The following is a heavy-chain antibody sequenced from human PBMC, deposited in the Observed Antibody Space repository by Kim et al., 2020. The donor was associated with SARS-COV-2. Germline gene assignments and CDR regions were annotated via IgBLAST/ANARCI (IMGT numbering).Heavy chain of an antibody. J-gene: IGHJ4*02. CDR3: ARAAASTALLLD. CDR1: GFTFSSYS. V-gene: IGHV3-21*01. CDR2: ISSSSSYI. D-gene: IGHD6-25*01. Sequence: GGSLRLSCAASGFTFSSYSMNWVRQAPGKGLEWVSSISSSSSYIYYADSVKGRFTISRDNAKNSLYLQMNSLGAEDTAVYYCARAAASTALLLDWGQGTLVTVSS.